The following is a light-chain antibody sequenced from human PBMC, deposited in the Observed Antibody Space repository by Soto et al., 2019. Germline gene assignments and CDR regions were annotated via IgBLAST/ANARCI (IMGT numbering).Light chain of an antibody. V-gene: IGLV2-23*02. CDR3: CSYAGRNTYV. J-gene: IGLJ1*01. CDR1: SSDVGNSKL. CDR2: EVR. Sequence: QSVLTQPASVSGSPGQSITISCTGTSSDVGNSKLVSWYQQHPGRAPKVIIYEVRQRPSGVSSRLSASKSGNTASLTISGFQAEDEADYFCCSYAGRNTYVFGSGTKVTVL.